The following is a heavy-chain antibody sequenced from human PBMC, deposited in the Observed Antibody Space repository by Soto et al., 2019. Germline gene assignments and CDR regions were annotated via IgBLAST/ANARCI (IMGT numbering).Heavy chain of an antibody. CDR2: ITTYNGNT. V-gene: IGHV1-18*01. CDR1: GYTFTSYG. CDR3: ARWDCRYTSCRTNALDI. Sequence: ASVKVSCKASGYTFTSYGITWVRQAPGQGPEWMGWITTYNGNTHYAQKFQGRVTVTTDTSTSTAYMELGSLGSDDTAVYYCARWDCRYTSCRTNALDIWGQGTMVTVSS. D-gene: IGHD2-2*01. J-gene: IGHJ3*02.